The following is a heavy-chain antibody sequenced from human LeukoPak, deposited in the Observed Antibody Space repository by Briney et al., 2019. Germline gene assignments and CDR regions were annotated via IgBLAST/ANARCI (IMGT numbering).Heavy chain of an antibody. Sequence: GGSLRLSCAAPGFTFSSYWMSWVRQAPGKGLEWVANIKQDGSEKYYVDSVKGRFTISRDNAKNSLYLQMNSLRAEDTAVYYCASAVAGTLVAFDIWGQGTMVTVSS. V-gene: IGHV3-7*01. CDR3: ASAVAGTLVAFDI. D-gene: IGHD6-19*01. J-gene: IGHJ3*02. CDR1: GFTFSSYW. CDR2: IKQDGSEK.